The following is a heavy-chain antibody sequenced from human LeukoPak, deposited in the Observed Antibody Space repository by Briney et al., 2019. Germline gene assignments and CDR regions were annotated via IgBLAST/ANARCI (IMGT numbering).Heavy chain of an antibody. CDR3: AKDLQPLGYCSSTSCYGGVDY. CDR2: ISGSGGST. Sequence: GGSLRLSCAASRFTFSSYAMSWVRQAPGKELEWVSAISGSGGSTYYADSVKGRFTVSRDNSKNTLYLQMNSLRAEDTAVYYCAKDLQPLGYCSSTSCYGGVDYWGQGTLVTVSS. CDR1: RFTFSSYA. J-gene: IGHJ4*02. D-gene: IGHD2-2*01. V-gene: IGHV3-23*01.